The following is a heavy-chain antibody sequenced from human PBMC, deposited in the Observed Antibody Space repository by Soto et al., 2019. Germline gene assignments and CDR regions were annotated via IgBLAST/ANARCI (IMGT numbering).Heavy chain of an antibody. Sequence: SETLSLTCTVSGGSVSHGGYYWSWIRQPPQKGLEWIGHIFNIGSTYSNPSLKSRVTISVDTSKNQFSLTLSSVTAADTGVYYCATGLSGDKVDYWGQGTLVTVSS. V-gene: IGHV4-30-4*01. CDR3: ATGLSGDKVDY. CDR2: IFNIGST. CDR1: GGSVSHGGYY. D-gene: IGHD7-27*01. J-gene: IGHJ4*02.